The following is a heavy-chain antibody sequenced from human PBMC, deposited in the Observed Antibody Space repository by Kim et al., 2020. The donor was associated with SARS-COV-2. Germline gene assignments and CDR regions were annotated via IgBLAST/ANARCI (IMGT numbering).Heavy chain of an antibody. J-gene: IGHJ4*02. D-gene: IGHD3-16*01. Sequence: GGSLRLSCAASGLPFSASGMHWVRQAPGKGLEWVAMIWSDGSKEYYADSVNGRFTISRDNSKNTVYLQMNSLRAEDTAVYYCARAKGERYSDYWGQGTLVIVS. V-gene: IGHV3-33*01. CDR3: ARAKGERYSDY. CDR1: GLPFSASG. CDR2: IWSDGSKE.